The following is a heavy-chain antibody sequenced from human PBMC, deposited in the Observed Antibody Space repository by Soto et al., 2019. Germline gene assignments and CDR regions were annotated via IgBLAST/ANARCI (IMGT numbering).Heavy chain of an antibody. Sequence: GXSLRLSCTASGFTFSSYWMHWVPQAPGKGLVWVSRINSDGSSTSYADSVKGRFTISRDNAKNTLYLQMNSMRAEDTAVYYCAGEYSSSRYFDYWGQGTLVTVSS. CDR3: AGEYSSSRYFDY. J-gene: IGHJ4*02. CDR1: GFTFSSYW. CDR2: INSDGSST. D-gene: IGHD6-13*01. V-gene: IGHV3-74*01.